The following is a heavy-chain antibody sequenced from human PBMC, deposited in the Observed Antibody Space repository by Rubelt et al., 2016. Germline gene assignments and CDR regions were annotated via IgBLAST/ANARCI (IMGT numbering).Heavy chain of an antibody. Sequence: EVQLLESGGGLVQPGGSLRLSCAASGFTFSSYWMHWVRQAPGKGLVWVSRINSDGSSTSYADSVKGRFTISRDNAKNTLYLQMNSLRAEDTAVYYCAREWGFGVAPIDYWGQGTLVTVSS. CDR2: INSDGSST. J-gene: IGHJ4*02. D-gene: IGHD3-3*01. CDR1: GFTFSSYW. V-gene: IGHV3-74*02. CDR3: AREWGFGVAPIDY.